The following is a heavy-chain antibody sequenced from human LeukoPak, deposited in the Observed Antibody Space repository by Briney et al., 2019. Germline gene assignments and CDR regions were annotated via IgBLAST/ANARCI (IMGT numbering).Heavy chain of an antibody. CDR3: ARSHSGTYPSVDY. CDR2: IYYSGST. J-gene: IGHJ4*02. Sequence: SETLSLTCTVSGGSISRYYWSWLGQPPGEGLEWGGYIYYSGSTNYNPTLKSRFTTSVDTSKNQFSLKLSSVAAAGTAVYYCARSHSGTYPSVDYWGQGTLVTVSS. CDR1: GGSISRYY. D-gene: IGHD1-26*01. V-gene: IGHV4-59*01.